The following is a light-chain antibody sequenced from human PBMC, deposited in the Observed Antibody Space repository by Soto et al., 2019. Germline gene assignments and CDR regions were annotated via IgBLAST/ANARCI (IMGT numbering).Light chain of an antibody. CDR3: QQYNSY. CDR2: KAP. CDR1: QSISSW. J-gene: IGKJ3*01. V-gene: IGKV1-5*03. Sequence: DIQMTQSPSTLSASVGDRVTITCRASQSISSWLAWYQQKPGKAPKLLIYKAPSLESGVPSRFSGSGSGTEFTLTISSLQPDDFATNYCQQYNSYVDPGIKVDIK.